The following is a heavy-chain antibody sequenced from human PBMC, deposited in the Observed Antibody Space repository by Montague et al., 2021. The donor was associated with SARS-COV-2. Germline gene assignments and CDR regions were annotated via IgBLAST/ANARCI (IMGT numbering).Heavy chain of an antibody. CDR1: GRSINSSTYY. CDR3: ARRVTRGAFDV. D-gene: IGHD1-1*01. Sequence: SDTLSLTRILSGRSINSSTYYWAWIRQPPGKGLEWIATIYYRGASWSDPSLRSRVTISADTSRNQFNLKLTSVTAADMGLYYCARRVTRGAFDVWGQGTMVTVSS. J-gene: IGHJ3*01. V-gene: IGHV4-39*01. CDR2: IYYRGAS.